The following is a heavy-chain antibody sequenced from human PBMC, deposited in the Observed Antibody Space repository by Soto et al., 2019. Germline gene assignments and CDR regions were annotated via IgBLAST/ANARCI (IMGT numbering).Heavy chain of an antibody. V-gene: IGHV3-30*03. CDR2: ISYDSTKT. CDR1: GFTFSSYA. Sequence: GGSLRLSCVASGFTFSSYAMSWVRQGPGNGLEWVAFISYDSTKTYYADSVKGRFTISRDNSNSALYVQMNSLTGEDTAVYYCARTRSAWSDFHYYSLDVWGQGTTVTVSS. CDR3: ARTRSAWSDFHYYSLDV. J-gene: IGHJ6*02. D-gene: IGHD1-26*01.